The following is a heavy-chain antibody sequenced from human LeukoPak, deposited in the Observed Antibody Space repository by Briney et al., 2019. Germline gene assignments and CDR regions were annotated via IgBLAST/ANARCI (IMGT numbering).Heavy chain of an antibody. CDR1: GGTFSSYA. CDR2: IIPIFGTA. CDR3: ARGHYSNFGYWFDP. D-gene: IGHD4-11*01. J-gene: IGHJ5*02. V-gene: IGHV1-69*06. Sequence: ASVKVSCKASGGTFSSYAISWVRQAPGQGLEWMGGIIPIFGTANYAQKFQGRVTITEDKSTSTAYMELSSLRSDDTAVYYCARGHYSNFGYWFDPWGQGTLVTVSS.